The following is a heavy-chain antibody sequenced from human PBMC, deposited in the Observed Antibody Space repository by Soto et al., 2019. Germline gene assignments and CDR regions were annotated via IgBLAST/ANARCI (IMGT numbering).Heavy chain of an antibody. V-gene: IGHV3-15*07. CDR1: GFTFSNAW. Sequence: EVQLVESGGGLVKPGGSLRLSCAASGFTFSNAWMNWVRQAPGKGLEWVGRIKSKTDGGTTDYAAPVKGRFTISRDDSKNTLYLQMNSLKTEDTAVYYCAGIRDLIGMDVWGQGTTVTVSS. J-gene: IGHJ6*02. CDR3: AGIRDLIGMDV. D-gene: IGHD3-10*01. CDR2: IKSKTDGGTT.